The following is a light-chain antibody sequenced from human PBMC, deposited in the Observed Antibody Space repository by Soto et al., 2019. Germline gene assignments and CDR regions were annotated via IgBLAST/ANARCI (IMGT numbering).Light chain of an antibody. Sequence: EIVMTQSPVTLSVSPGERATLSCRASQNINSDLAWYQQRPGQAHELLIYDASSRATDIPPRIRGSGSGTDFTLTISILQDEDLGVYFCQQYHKWPPQYTIGQGTKLEI. V-gene: IGKV3-15*01. CDR2: DAS. CDR1: QNINSD. CDR3: QQYHKWPPQYT. J-gene: IGKJ2*01.